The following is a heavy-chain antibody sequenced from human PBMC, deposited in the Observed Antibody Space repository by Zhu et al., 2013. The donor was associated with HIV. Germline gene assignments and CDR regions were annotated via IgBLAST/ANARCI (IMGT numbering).Heavy chain of an antibody. CDR2: IIPIFGTA. CDR3: ARHYGSGSYYYYYYGMDV. V-gene: IGHV1-69*06. Sequence: QVQLVQSGAEVKKPGSSVKVSCKASGGTFSSYAISWVRQAPGQGLEWMGGIIPIFGTANYAQKFQGRVTITADKSTSTAYMELSSLRSEDTAVYYCARHYGSGSYYYYYYGMDVWGQGTTVTVSS. CDR1: GGTFSSYA. D-gene: IGHD3-10*01. J-gene: IGHJ6*02.